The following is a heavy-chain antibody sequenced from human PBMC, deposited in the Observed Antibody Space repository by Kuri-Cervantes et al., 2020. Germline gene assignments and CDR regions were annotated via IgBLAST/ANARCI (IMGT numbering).Heavy chain of an antibody. V-gene: IGHV3-21*01. J-gene: IGHJ1*01. D-gene: IGHD2-2*02. Sequence: GESLKISCAASGFTFSSYELNWVRQAPGKGLEWVSSISSSSSYIYYADSVKGRFTISRDNAKNSLYLQMNSLRAEDTAVYYCASPYCSSTSCYTGGYFQHWGQGTLVTVSS. CDR1: GFTFSSYE. CDR3: ASPYCSSTSCYTGGYFQH. CDR2: ISSSSSYI.